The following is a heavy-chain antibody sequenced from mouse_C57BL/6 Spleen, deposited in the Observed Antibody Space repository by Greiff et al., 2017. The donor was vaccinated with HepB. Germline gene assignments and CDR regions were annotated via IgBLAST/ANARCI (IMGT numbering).Heavy chain of an antibody. CDR2: INTKNGGT. CDR3: ARRGRTTVVARWYFDV. V-gene: IGHV1-18*01. D-gene: IGHD1-1*01. J-gene: IGHJ1*03. Sequence: EVQLQQSGPELVKPGASVKIPCKASGYTFTDYNMDWVKQSHGKSLEWIGAINTKNGGTIYNQKFKGKATLTVDKSSSTAYMELRSLTYEDTAVYYCARRGRTTVVARWYFDVWGTGTTVTVTS. CDR1: GYTFTDYN.